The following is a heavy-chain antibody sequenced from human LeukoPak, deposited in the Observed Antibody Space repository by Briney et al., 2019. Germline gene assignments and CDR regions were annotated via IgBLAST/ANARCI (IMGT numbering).Heavy chain of an antibody. J-gene: IGHJ4*02. Sequence: GESLKISCKGSGYSFTSFWIGWVRQMPGKGLEWMGIIYPDDSETIYSPSSQGQVTFSVDKSITTAYLHWSSLKASDTAIFYCARLYYDVSGYFDYWGQGTLVTVSS. CDR1: GYSFTSFW. V-gene: IGHV5-51*01. D-gene: IGHD3-22*01. CDR2: IYPDDSET. CDR3: ARLYYDVSGYFDY.